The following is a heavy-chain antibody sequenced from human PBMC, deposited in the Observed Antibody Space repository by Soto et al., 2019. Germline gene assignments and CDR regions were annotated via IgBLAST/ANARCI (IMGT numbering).Heavy chain of an antibody. Sequence: SETLSLTCTVSGGSIGSGDYYWSWIRQPPGKGLEWIGYIYYSGSTYYNPSLKSRVTISVDTSKNQFSLKLSSVTAADTAVYYCAREAYVWGSVRPLYYFDYWGQGTLVTVSS. CDR1: GGSIGSGDYY. CDR2: IYYSGST. V-gene: IGHV4-30-4*01. J-gene: IGHJ4*02. D-gene: IGHD3-16*01. CDR3: AREAYVWGSVRPLYYFDY.